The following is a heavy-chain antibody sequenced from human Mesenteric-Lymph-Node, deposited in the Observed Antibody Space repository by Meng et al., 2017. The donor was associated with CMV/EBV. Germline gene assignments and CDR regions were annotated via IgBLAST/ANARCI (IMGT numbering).Heavy chain of an antibody. D-gene: IGHD1-20*01. CDR3: ASLTGRDDYYYYYGMDV. CDR2: IYDRGSA. Sequence: VSSGSYDWSWIRQNQGKGLEWIGYIYDRGSANYNPSLKSRVTISVDTSKNQFSLKLSSVTAADTAVYYCASLTGRDDYYYYYGMDVWGQGTTVTVSS. J-gene: IGHJ6*02. V-gene: IGHV4-61*01. CDR1: VSSGSYD.